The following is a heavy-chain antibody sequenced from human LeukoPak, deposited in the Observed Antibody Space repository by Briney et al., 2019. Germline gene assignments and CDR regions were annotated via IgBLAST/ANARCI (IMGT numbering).Heavy chain of an antibody. J-gene: IGHJ4*02. CDR1: GASISSSNYY. Sequence: SETLSLTCAVSGASISSSNYYWGWIRQPPGKGLEWIGSIYYSGSTYYNPSLKSRVTISVDTSKNQFSLKLSSVTAADTAVYYCARDFTATGVRIDYWGQGTLVTVSS. CDR2: IYYSGST. V-gene: IGHV4-39*07. D-gene: IGHD5-18*01. CDR3: ARDFTATGVRIDY.